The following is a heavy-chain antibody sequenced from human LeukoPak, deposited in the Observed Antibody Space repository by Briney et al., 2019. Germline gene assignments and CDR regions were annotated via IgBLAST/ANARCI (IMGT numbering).Heavy chain of an antibody. Sequence: SETLSLTCTVSGGSISGNTYFWGWIRQTPEKGLEWIGNIYFSGATYYNPSLKSRVTMSVDTSKNQFSLKLSSVTAADTAVYYCARDQYYYDSSGYYRIDYWGQGTLVTVSS. CDR3: ARDQYYYDSSGYYRIDY. J-gene: IGHJ4*02. CDR2: IYFSGAT. CDR1: GGSISGNTYF. V-gene: IGHV4-39*07. D-gene: IGHD3-22*01.